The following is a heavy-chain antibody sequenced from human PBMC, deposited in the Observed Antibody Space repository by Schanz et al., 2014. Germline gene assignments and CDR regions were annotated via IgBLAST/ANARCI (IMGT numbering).Heavy chain of an antibody. Sequence: VRLVESGGGLVKPGGSLRLSCAASGFTFSNFAIHWVRQAPGKGLEWVAVISYDGSHKDYADSVKGRFTISRDNSKNTLYLQMNSLRAEDTAVYYCARPLGPNYYYYGLDVWGQGTTVTVSS. V-gene: IGHV3-30*04. CDR2: ISYDGSHK. J-gene: IGHJ6*02. CDR3: ARPLGPNYYYYGLDV. CDR1: GFTFSNFA.